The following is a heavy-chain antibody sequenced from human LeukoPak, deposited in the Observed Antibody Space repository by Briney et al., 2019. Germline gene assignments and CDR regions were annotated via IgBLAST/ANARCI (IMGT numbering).Heavy chain of an antibody. J-gene: IGHJ5*02. CDR1: GFTFSSYG. CDR3: ARDLHYNWFDP. Sequence: GGSLRLSCAASGFTFSSYGMHWVRQAPGKGLEWVAVIWYDGSNKYYANSVKGRFTISRDNAKNSLYLQMNSLRAEDTAVYYCARDLHYNWFDPWGQGTLVTVSS. V-gene: IGHV3-33*01. CDR2: IWYDGSNK.